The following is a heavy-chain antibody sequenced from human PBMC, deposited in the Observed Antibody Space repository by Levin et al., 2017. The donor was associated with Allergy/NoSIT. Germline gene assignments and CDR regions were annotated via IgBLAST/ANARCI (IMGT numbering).Heavy chain of an antibody. CDR3: AREGTALAPGFFDR. D-gene: IGHD5-18*01. Sequence: SETLSLTCTVSGGSISSYYWSWIRQPPGKGLEWIGYIYYSGSTNYNPSLKSRVTISVDTSKNQFSLRLSSVTAADTAVYYCAREGTALAPGFFDRWGRGTLVTVSS. CDR2: IYYSGST. V-gene: IGHV4-59*01. J-gene: IGHJ2*01. CDR1: GGSISSYY.